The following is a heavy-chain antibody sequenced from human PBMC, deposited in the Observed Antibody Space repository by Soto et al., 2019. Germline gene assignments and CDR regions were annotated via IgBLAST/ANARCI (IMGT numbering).Heavy chain of an antibody. D-gene: IGHD2-8*02. Sequence: QVQLVQSGAEVKKPGASVKVSCKTSGYIFTNFDIQWVRQATGQGREWMGWMNPDSGNRGYAQTFQGRVTMTRDTARDTDYWELRSLTFEDAAVYYVAGVWWPSWGADYWGQGTVVTVSS. CDR1: GYIFTNFD. CDR2: MNPDSGNR. CDR3: AGVWWPSWGADY. J-gene: IGHJ4*02. V-gene: IGHV1-8*01.